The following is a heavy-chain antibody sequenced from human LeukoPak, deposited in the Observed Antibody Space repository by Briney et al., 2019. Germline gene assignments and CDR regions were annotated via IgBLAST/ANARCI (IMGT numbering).Heavy chain of an antibody. J-gene: IGHJ4*02. D-gene: IGHD5-18*01. V-gene: IGHV1-8*01. CDR2: TNPSSRNR. CDR1: GYTFTDYE. Sequence: ASVKVSCKASGYTFTDYEINWVRQASGQGLEWMGWTNPSSRNRAYAPKFEGRVTMTTDTSTSTAYMELRSLTSEDTAVYYRARNPSRSDTYFDLWGQGTLVTVSS. CDR3: ARNPSRSDTYFDL.